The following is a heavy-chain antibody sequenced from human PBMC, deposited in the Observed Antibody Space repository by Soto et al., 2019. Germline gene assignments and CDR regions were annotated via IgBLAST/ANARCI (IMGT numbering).Heavy chain of an antibody. CDR2: VHHSWGS. CDR3: ARQGFGPLHGLVDV. Sequence: QVQLQESGPGLVKPSETLSLSCTVSGGSISSYYWSWFRQSPGKRMEWIGYVHHSWGSSYNPSLLSPAAISLDTSKGQFSLKVTSVTATYTAVYYCARQGFGPLHGLVDVWGQGTTVTVSS. CDR1: GGSISSYY. J-gene: IGHJ6*02. D-gene: IGHD3-10*01. V-gene: IGHV4-59*08.